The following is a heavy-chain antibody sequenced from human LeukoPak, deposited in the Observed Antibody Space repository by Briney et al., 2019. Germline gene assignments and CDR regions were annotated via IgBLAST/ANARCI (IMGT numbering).Heavy chain of an antibody. V-gene: IGHV4-30-2*02. D-gene: IGHD1-26*01. CDR1: GGSISSGGYS. CDR2: IYHSGST. Sequence: SETLSLTCAVSGGSISSGGYSWSWIRQPPGKGLEWIGYIYHSGSTYYNPSLKSRVTISIDTSKNQFSLRLSSVTAADTAIYYCARGPFRGTGDGAFDIWGQGTMVTVST. J-gene: IGHJ3*02. CDR3: ARGPFRGTGDGAFDI.